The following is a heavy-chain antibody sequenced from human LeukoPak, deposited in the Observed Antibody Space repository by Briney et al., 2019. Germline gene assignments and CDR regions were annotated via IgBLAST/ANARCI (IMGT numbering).Heavy chain of an antibody. V-gene: IGHV4-59*01. D-gene: IGHD3-10*01. CDR2: VYDTGST. CDR1: GGSISSYY. J-gene: IGHJ4*02. Sequence: ASETLSLTCTVSGGSISSYYWSWIRQPPGKGLEYIGYVYDTGSTNYSPSLKSRVTISVDTSKNQFSLKLSSVTAADTAKYFCARAKPGSPPDYWGQGTLVTVSS. CDR3: ARAKPGSPPDY.